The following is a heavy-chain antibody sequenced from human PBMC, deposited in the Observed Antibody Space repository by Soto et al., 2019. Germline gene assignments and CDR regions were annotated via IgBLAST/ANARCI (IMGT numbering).Heavy chain of an antibody. CDR1: GFTFSSFA. CDR2: ISYDGSSK. J-gene: IGHJ4*02. Sequence: QVHLEESGGGVVQPGRSLRLSCAASGFTFSSFAMHWVRQAPGKGLEWVAVISYDGSSKYYADSVKGRFTVSRDNSKNTVSLDMNSLKVEDTAVYYCARDLCSGGICYSGYWGQGTLVTVSS. V-gene: IGHV3-30-3*01. CDR3: ARDLCSGGICYSGY. D-gene: IGHD2-15*01.